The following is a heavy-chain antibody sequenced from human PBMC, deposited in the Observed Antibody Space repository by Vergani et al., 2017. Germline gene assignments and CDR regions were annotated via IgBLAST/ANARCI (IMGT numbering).Heavy chain of an antibody. Sequence: EVQLVQSGAEVKKPGESLKISCQISGYSFTNYWIGWVRQMPGKGLEWMGIIHPADSDTRYSPSFQGQVTISVDKSISTAYLQRSSLRASDSAMYYCASLYGRDSSGSKYFDYWGQGPLVTVSS. CDR3: ASLYGRDSSGSKYFDY. V-gene: IGHV5-51*01. CDR2: IHPADSDT. D-gene: IGHD3-22*01. CDR1: GYSFTNYW. J-gene: IGHJ4*02.